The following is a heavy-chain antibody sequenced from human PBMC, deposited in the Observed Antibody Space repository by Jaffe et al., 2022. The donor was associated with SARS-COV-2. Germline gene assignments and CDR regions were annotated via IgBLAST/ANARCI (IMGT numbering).Heavy chain of an antibody. CDR1: GYTFTAYF. CDR3: ARGPNSGSFDY. D-gene: IGHD6-19*01. Sequence: QVQFVQSGAEVKKPGASVKVSCKASGYTFTAYFIHWLRQAPGQSLEWMGWIDPGSGNTKYSQSFQGRVTITRDTSATTVYMELASLRPEDTAVYYCARGPNSGSFDYWGQGTLVTVS. J-gene: IGHJ4*02. V-gene: IGHV1-3*01. CDR2: IDPGSGNT.